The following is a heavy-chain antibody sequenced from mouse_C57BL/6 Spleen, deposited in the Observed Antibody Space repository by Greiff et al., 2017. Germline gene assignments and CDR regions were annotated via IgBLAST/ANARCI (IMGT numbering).Heavy chain of an antibody. CDR2: IDPDGGDT. CDR3: ARGGDFDY. CDR1: GFTITDYC. J-gene: IGHJ2*01. Sequence: EVTLVESGAELVKPGASVKLSCTASGFTITDYCMHWVKQRPEQGLEWIGRIDPDGGDTKYYPKFQGKATITADTSSNTAYLQLSSLTSADAAVYYSARGGDFDYWGQGTTLTVSS. V-gene: IGHV14-2*01.